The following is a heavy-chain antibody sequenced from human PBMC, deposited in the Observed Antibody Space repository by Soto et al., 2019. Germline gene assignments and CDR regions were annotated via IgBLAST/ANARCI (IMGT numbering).Heavy chain of an antibody. J-gene: IGHJ4*02. V-gene: IGHV3-15*07. CDR2: IKSKTDGGPT. CDR1: GLTFSNAW. D-gene: IGHD6-19*01. CDR3: TVAPQWLVRKFDG. Sequence: EVQLVESGGGLVEPGGSLRLACAASGLTFSNAWMNWVRQAPGKGLEWVGRIKSKTDGGPTDYAEPVKGRFTISRDDSKNTLFLQMDSLKTEDTALYYCTVAPQWLVRKFDGWGQGTLVTVSS.